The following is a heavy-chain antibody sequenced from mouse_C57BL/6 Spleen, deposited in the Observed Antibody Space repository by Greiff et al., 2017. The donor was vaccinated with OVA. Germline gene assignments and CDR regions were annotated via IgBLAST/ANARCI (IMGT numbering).Heavy chain of an antibody. V-gene: IGHV1-52*01. Sequence: VQLQQPGAELVRPGSSVKLSCKASGYTFTSYWMHWVKQRPIQGLEWIGNIDPSDSETHYNQKFKDKATLTVDKSSSTAYMQLSSLTSEDSAVYYCARGYYGNYEGYFDYWGQGTTLTVSS. CDR3: ARGYYGNYEGYFDY. CDR2: IDPSDSET. CDR1: GYTFTSYW. J-gene: IGHJ2*01. D-gene: IGHD2-1*01.